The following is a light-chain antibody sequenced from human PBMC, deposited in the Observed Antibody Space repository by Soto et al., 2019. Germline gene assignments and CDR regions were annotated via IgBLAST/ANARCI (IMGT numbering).Light chain of an antibody. Sequence: QSVMTQSSSASASLGSSVKLTCTLSSGHSRYIIAWHHQQPGKAPRYLMKLEGSGSYNKGSGVHDRFSGSSSGADRYLTSSNLQFEDEATYYCETWDSNTRVFGGGTTLNVL. CDR2: LEGSGSY. V-gene: IGLV4-60*02. J-gene: IGLJ2*01. CDR1: SGHSRYI. CDR3: ETWDSNTRV.